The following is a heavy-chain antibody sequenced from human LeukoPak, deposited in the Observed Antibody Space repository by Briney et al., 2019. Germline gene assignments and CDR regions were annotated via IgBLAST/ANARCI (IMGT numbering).Heavy chain of an antibody. CDR2: IHPNGGST. CDR3: ARPTYDSSGYYPFDR. J-gene: IGHJ5*02. V-gene: IGHV1-46*01. D-gene: IGHD3-22*01. CDR1: GYTFTSYY. Sequence: ASVKVSCKASGYTFTSYYIHWVRQAPGQGLEWTGMIHPNGGSTNYAQKFQGRVTMTRDTSTSTVYMELSSLRSEDTAVYYCARPTYDSSGYYPFDRWGQGTLVTVSS.